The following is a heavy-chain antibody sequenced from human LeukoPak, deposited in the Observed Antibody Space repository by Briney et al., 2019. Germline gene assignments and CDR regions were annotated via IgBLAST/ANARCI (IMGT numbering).Heavy chain of an antibody. D-gene: IGHD1-14*01. V-gene: IGHV3-30*02. Sequence: GGSLRLSCAASGFNVSSNYITWVRQAPGKGLEWVAFIRYDGSNKYYADSVKGRFTISRDNSKNTLYLQMNSLRAEDTAVYYCAKEVSTEFDYWGQGTLVTVSS. CDR2: IRYDGSNK. CDR3: AKEVSTEFDY. J-gene: IGHJ4*02. CDR1: GFNVSSNY.